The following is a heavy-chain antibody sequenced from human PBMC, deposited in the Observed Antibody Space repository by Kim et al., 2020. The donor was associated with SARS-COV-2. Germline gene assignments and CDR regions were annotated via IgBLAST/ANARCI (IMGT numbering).Heavy chain of an antibody. CDR3: AKDAGGVGY. CDR2: SNE. J-gene: IGHJ4*02. D-gene: IGHD1-26*01. Sequence: SNEYCQDSRKTRFAISRDNSKTTLYMQMNSLRAEDTAVYYCAKDAGGVGYWGQGTLVTVSS. V-gene: IGHV3-30*02.